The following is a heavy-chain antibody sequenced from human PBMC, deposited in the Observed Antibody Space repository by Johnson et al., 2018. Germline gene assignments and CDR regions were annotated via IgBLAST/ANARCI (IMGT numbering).Heavy chain of an antibody. CDR1: GFTFSGSA. D-gene: IGHD2-21*01. CDR2: IRSKANSSAT. J-gene: IGHJ1*01. V-gene: IGHV3-73*02. Sequence: VQLQESGGGLVQPGGSLKLSCAASGFTFSGSAMHWVRQASGNGLEWVGRIRSKANSSATTYAASVKGRFTISRDDSKNTAYLQMNSLKTEDTAVYYCTIYSHWGQGTLGTVSS. CDR3: TIYSH.